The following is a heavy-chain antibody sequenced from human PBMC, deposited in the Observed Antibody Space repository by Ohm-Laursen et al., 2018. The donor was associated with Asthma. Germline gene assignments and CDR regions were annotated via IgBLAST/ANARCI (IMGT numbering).Heavy chain of an antibody. V-gene: IGHV3-30*03. CDR3: ARDGHTIFRVVINSLDY. CDR2: ISYDGSNK. D-gene: IGHD3-3*01. J-gene: IGHJ4*02. Sequence: SSLRLSCAASGFTFSSYGMHWVRQAPGKGLEWVAVISYDGSNKYYADSVKGRFTISRDNSKNTLYLQMNSLRAEDTAVYYCARDGHTIFRVVINSLDYWGQGTLVTVSS. CDR1: GFTFSSYG.